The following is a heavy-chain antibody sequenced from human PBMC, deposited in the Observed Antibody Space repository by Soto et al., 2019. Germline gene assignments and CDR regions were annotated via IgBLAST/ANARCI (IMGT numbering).Heavy chain of an antibody. CDR1: GYSFADYW. CDR2: VFPGDSDT. J-gene: IGHJ4*02. V-gene: IGHV5-51*01. CDR3: GRHSLGSNGYSDTDI. D-gene: IGHD3-16*01. Sequence: EVQLVQSGAEVKKPGEPLKISYRASGYSFADYWIGWVRQTPGKGLEGMGVVFPGDSDTIYSPSFQGQVTISADEAIDAACLQWSRLEAADTAMYYCGRHSLGSNGYSDTDIWGQGTVLIVCS.